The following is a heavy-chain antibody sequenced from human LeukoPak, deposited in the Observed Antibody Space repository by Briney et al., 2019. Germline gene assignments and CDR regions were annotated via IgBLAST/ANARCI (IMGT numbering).Heavy chain of an antibody. CDR3: ARENCNSTSCYTRYYYGIDV. D-gene: IGHD2-2*02. CDR2: IIPIFGTA. J-gene: IGHJ6*02. Sequence: ASVKVSCKASGGTFSDYAISWVRQAPGQGLEWMGGIIPIFGTAIYAQNFQDRVTITADESPSTAYMELSGLRSEDTAVYYCARENCNSTSCYTRYYYGIDVWGQGTTVTVSS. CDR1: GGTFSDYA. V-gene: IGHV1-69*13.